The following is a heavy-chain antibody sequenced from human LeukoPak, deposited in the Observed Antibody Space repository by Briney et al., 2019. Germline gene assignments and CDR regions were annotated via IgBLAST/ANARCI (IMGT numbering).Heavy chain of an antibody. CDR1: GFTFSSYA. V-gene: IGHV3-48*04. Sequence: GGSLRLSCAASGFTFSSYAMSWVRQAPGKGLEWVSYISSSGSTIYYADSVKGRFTISRDNAKNSLYLQMNSLRAEDTAVYYCARDLTYYYDSSGSGGDYWGQGTLVTVSS. CDR2: ISSSGSTI. J-gene: IGHJ4*02. CDR3: ARDLTYYYDSSGSGGDY. D-gene: IGHD3-22*01.